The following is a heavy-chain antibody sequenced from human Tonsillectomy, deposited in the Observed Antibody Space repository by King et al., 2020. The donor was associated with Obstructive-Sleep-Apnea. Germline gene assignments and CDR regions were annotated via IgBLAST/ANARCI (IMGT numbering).Heavy chain of an antibody. CDR1: GGSINSYY. J-gene: IGHJ5*02. CDR2: IYYTGST. Sequence: VQLQESGPGLVKPSETLSLTCTVSGGSINSYYWNWIRQPPGKGLEWIGNIYYTGSTNYNPSLKSRVTISVDTSKNHLSLKLSSVTAADTAVYYCARRSRAGIYGNWLDPWGQGTLVTVSS. V-gene: IGHV4-59*08. D-gene: IGHD6-19*01. CDR3: ARRSRAGIYGNWLDP.